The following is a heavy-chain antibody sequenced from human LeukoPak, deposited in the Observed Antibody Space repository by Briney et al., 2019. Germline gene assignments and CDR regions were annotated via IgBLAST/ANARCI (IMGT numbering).Heavy chain of an antibody. V-gene: IGHV4-59*08. CDR2: IYYSGST. Sequence: SETLSLTCTVSGGSISSYYWSWIRQPPGKGLEWIGYIYYSGSTNYNPSLKSRVTISVDTSKNQFSLKLSSVTAADTAVYYCAGYEWELRDWFDPWGQGTLVTVSS. J-gene: IGHJ5*02. CDR1: GGSISSYY. D-gene: IGHD1-26*01. CDR3: AGYEWELRDWFDP.